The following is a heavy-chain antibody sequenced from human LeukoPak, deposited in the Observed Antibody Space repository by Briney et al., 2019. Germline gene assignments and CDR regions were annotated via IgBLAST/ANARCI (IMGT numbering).Heavy chain of an antibody. CDR1: GGTFSSYA. D-gene: IGHD2-8*01. J-gene: IGHJ1*01. Sequence: ASVKVSCKASGGTFSSYAISWVRQAPGQGLEWMGRIIPILGIANYAQKFQGRVTITADRSTSTAYMELSSLRSEDTAVYYCAHVLMVYAMTSEYFQHWGQGTLVTVSS. CDR3: AHVLMVYAMTSEYFQH. V-gene: IGHV1-69*04. CDR2: IIPILGIA.